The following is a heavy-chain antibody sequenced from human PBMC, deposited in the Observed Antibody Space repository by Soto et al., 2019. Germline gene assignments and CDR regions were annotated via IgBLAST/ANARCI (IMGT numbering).Heavy chain of an antibody. V-gene: IGHV3-23*01. J-gene: IGHJ4*02. CDR3: AKESSYSSSWSPFDY. CDR2: ISGSGGST. CDR1: GFTFSSYA. Sequence: PGGSLKLSCAASGFTFSSYAMSWVRQAPGKGLERVTAISGSGGSTYYADSVKGRYTISRDNSKNSLYLQMNSLRAEDTAVYYCAKESSYSSSWSPFDYWGQGTLVTVSS. D-gene: IGHD6-13*01.